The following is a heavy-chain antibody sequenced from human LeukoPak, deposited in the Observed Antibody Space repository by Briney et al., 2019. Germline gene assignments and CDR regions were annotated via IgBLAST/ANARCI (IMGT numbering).Heavy chain of an antibody. Sequence: KPSETLSLTCTVSGGSISSSSYYWGWIRQPPGKGLEWIGSIYYSGSTYYNPSLKSRVTISVDTSKNQVSLKLSSVTAADTAVYYCARVTPGGYCGGDCYPGGFDPWGQGTLVTVSS. J-gene: IGHJ5*02. CDR1: GGSISSSSYY. D-gene: IGHD2-21*02. CDR3: ARVTPGGYCGGDCYPGGFDP. CDR2: IYYSGST. V-gene: IGHV4-39*07.